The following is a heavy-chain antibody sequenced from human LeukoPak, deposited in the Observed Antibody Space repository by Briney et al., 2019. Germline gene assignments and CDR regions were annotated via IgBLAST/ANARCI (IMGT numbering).Heavy chain of an antibody. CDR3: ARSDSSGPHDY. D-gene: IGHD3-22*01. V-gene: IGHV3-74*01. Sequence: PGGSLRLSCAASGFSFSSYWMHWVRQAPGKGLVWVSRIDFDGSSTIYADSVRGRFTISRDNAKNTLYLQMDSLRAEDTAVYYCARSDSSGPHDYWGQGTLVTVSS. CDR1: GFSFSSYW. CDR2: IDFDGSST. J-gene: IGHJ4*02.